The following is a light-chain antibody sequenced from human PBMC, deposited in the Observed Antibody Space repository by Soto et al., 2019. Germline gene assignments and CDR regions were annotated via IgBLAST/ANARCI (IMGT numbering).Light chain of an antibody. J-gene: IGLJ2*01. CDR2: DDT. Sequence: QSVLTQPPSVSGAPGQRVTISCTGTSSNIGTGYDVHWYRQFPGTAPKLLIYDDTNRPSGVPDRFSGSKSGTSASPAITGLQAEDEADYYCQSYDSSLSAVVFGGGTKLTVL. CDR3: QSYDSSLSAVV. V-gene: IGLV1-40*01. CDR1: SSNIGTGYD.